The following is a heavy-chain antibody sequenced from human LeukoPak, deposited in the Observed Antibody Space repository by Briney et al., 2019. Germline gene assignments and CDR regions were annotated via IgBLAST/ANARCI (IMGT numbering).Heavy chain of an antibody. Sequence: ASVKVSSKASGYTFTGSYMHMVPEAPGQGLEWMGWINPNSGGTNYAQKFQGRVTMTRDTSINTAHIELSRLRSDDTAVYYCAREAAGGYYFDYRGQGTLVTVSS. CDR3: AREAAGGYYFDY. D-gene: IGHD2-15*01. J-gene: IGHJ4*02. CDR2: INPNSGGT. CDR1: GYTFTGSY. V-gene: IGHV1-2*02.